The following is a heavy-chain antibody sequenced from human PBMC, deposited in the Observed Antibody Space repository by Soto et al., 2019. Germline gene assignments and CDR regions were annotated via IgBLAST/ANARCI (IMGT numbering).Heavy chain of an antibody. CDR2: INHSGST. J-gene: IGHJ3*02. D-gene: IGHD3-9*01. CDR1: GGSFSGYY. Sequence: SETLSLTCAVYGGSFSGYYWSWIRQPPGKGLEWIGEINHSGSTNYNPSLKSRVTITVDTSKNQFSLKLSSVPAADTAVYYCARGNVRPYDILTGYYPDAFDIWGQGTMVTV. V-gene: IGHV4-34*01. CDR3: ARGNVRPYDILTGYYPDAFDI.